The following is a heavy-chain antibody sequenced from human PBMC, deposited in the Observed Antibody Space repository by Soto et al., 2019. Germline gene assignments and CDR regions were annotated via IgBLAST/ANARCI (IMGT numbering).Heavy chain of an antibody. D-gene: IGHD3-22*01. CDR3: ARISDSRSQEEDY. J-gene: IGHJ4*02. CDR1: GYTFTSYD. CDR2: MNPDSGYT. Sequence: GASVKVSCKASGYTFTSYDINWVRQATGQGLEWMGWMNPDSGYTGYAQKFQGRVTMTRNTSTSTVYMEMSSLRSEDTAVYYCARISDSRSQEEDYWGQGTLVTVSS. V-gene: IGHV1-8*01.